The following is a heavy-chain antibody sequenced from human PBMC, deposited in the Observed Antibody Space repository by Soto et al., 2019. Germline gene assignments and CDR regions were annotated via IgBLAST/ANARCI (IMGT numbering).Heavy chain of an antibody. J-gene: IGHJ4*02. V-gene: IGHV1-69*13. D-gene: IGHD6-19*01. CDR1: GGTFSSYA. Sequence: GASVKVSCKASGGTFSSYAISWVRQAPGQGLEWMGGIIPIFGTANYAQKFQGRVTITADESTSTAYMELSSLRSEDTAVYYCARERGSFRVGAVAAYFDYWGQGTLVTAPQ. CDR2: IIPIFGTA. CDR3: ARERGSFRVGAVAAYFDY.